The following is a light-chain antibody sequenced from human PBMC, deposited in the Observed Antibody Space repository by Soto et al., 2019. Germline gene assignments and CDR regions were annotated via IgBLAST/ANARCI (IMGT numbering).Light chain of an antibody. CDR3: QQYNRWPWT. J-gene: IGKJ1*01. CDR1: QTISSS. Sequence: MTQSPATLSVSPGARATLFCRASQTISSSLAWYQQKPGQPPRLLIFGASPRATGVPARLSGGGSGTLFTLTISRLQSEDFGIYYCQQYNRWPWTFGQGTKVDIK. V-gene: IGKV3-15*01. CDR2: GAS.